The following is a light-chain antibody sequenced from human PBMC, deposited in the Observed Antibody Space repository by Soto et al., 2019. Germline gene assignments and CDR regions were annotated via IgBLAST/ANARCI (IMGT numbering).Light chain of an antibody. Sequence: EIVMTQSPATLSVSPGERATLSCRASQSVSSNFAWYQQKPGQAPRLLIYGASTRATRIPARFSGSGSGTEFTLTISSLQSEDFAVYYCQQYNNWTPGYTFGQGTKLEIK. J-gene: IGKJ2*01. CDR1: QSVSSN. V-gene: IGKV3-15*01. CDR2: GAS. CDR3: QQYNNWTPGYT.